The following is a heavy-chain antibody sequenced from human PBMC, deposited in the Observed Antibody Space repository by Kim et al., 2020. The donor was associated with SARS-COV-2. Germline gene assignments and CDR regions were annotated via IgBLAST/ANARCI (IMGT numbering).Heavy chain of an antibody. Sequence: LKGRVTISVDTSKNPFSLKLSSVTAADTAVYYCARHIAVAGSWGLSWFDPWGQGTLVTVSS. D-gene: IGHD6-19*01. CDR3: ARHIAVAGSWGLSWFDP. J-gene: IGHJ5*02. V-gene: IGHV4-34*01.